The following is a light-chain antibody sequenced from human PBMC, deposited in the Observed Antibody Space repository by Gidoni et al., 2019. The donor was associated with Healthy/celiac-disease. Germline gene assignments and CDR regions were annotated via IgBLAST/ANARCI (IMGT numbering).Light chain of an antibody. J-gene: IGKJ4*01. Sequence: AIQLTQSPSSLSASVGDRVTITCRASQGISSALAWYQQKPGKAPKLLIYDASSLESGVPSRFSGSGSGTDFTLTISSLQPEDFATYYCQQFNLFGGXTKVEIK. CDR2: DAS. CDR1: QGISSA. V-gene: IGKV1-13*02. CDR3: QQFNL.